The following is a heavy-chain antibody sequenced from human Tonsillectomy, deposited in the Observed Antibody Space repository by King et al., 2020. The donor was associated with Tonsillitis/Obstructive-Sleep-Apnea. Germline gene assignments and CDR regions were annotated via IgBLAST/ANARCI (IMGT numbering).Heavy chain of an antibody. CDR1: GFPFNVYS. CDR2: ISDTSTDT. CDR3: VRLAPTCFGGMCYVNDNFDI. Sequence: VQLVESGGGLVKPGGSLRLSCEASGFPFNVYSMTWVRQAPGKGLEWISSISDTSTDTYYADSMKGRLTISRDNAKKSLFLQMNSLRVEDTALYYCVRLAPTCFGGMCYVNDNFDIWGQGTMVTVSS. D-gene: IGHD3-3*01. J-gene: IGHJ3*02. V-gene: IGHV3-21*01.